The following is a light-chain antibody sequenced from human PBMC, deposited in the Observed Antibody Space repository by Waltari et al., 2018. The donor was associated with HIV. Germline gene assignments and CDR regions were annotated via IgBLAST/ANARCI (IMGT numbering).Light chain of an antibody. J-gene: IGLJ1*01. CDR3: ATWDNGLNGRHV. CDR1: RSHLGAQI. V-gene: IGLV1-44*01. CDR2: APN. Sequence: SLLTPPPSASGTPGQSVTISCSGGRSHLGAQISNCYLILPGRAPRLLIYAPNRRPSGVPDRFSGPNSGTSASLAISGLQSEDEGDYYCATWDNGLNGRHVFGTGTQVTV.